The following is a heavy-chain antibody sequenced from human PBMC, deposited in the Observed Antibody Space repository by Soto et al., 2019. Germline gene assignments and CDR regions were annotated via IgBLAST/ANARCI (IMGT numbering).Heavy chain of an antibody. J-gene: IGHJ3*02. V-gene: IGHV3-21*01. Sequence: GGSLRLSCAASGFTFSSYSMNWVRQAPGTGLEWVSSISSSSSYIYYADSVKGRFTIYRDNAKNSLYLQMNSLRAEDTAVYYCARGRITIFGVVISNAFDIWGQGTMVTVSS. CDR3: ARGRITIFGVVISNAFDI. CDR1: GFTFSSYS. CDR2: ISSSSSYI. D-gene: IGHD3-3*01.